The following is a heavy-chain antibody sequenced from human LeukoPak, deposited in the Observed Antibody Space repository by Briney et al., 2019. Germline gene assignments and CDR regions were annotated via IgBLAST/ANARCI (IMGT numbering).Heavy chain of an antibody. D-gene: IGHD3-22*01. CDR3: AGYYYDSSRGFDL. CDR1: GFKFDDYG. V-gene: IGHV3-20*04. CDR2: INWNGGWT. J-gene: IGHJ5*02. Sequence: GESLTLPCAASGFKFDDYGMSWIRQAPGKGLEWVGDINWNGGWTDYAASEKGRSTIFKGNANKSPYLQMNVLGAEDTAWYYGAGYYYDSSRGFDLWGQGTVVIVSS.